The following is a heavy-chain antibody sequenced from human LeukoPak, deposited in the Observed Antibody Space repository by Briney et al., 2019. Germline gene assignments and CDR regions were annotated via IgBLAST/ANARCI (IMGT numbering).Heavy chain of an antibody. CDR3: ARGLWSHPEIAVAGGPSS. D-gene: IGHD6-19*01. CDR2: IIPIFGTA. CDR1: GGTFSSYA. V-gene: IGHV1-69*13. J-gene: IGHJ4*02. Sequence: SVKVSCKASGGTFSSYAISWVRQAPGQGLEWMGGIIPIFGTANYAQKFQGRVTITADESTSTAYMELSSLRSEDTAVYYCARGLWSHPEIAVAGGPSSWGQGTLVTVSS.